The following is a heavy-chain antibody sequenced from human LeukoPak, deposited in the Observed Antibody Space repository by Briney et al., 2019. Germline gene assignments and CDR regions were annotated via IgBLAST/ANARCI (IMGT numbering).Heavy chain of an antibody. CDR2: IKSKTDGGTT. D-gene: IGHD2-15*01. CDR3: TTDIPIVVVVAATPGWFDP. J-gene: IGHJ5*02. V-gene: IGHV3-15*01. Sequence: GGSLRLSCAASGFTFSNAWMSWVRQAPGKGLEWVGRIKSKTDGGTTDYAAPVKGRFTISRDDSKNTLYLQMNGLKTEDTAVYYCTTDIPIVVVVAATPGWFDPWGQGTLVTVSS. CDR1: GFTFSNAW.